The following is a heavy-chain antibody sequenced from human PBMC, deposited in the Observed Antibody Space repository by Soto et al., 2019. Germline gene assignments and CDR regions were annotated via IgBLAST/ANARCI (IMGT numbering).Heavy chain of an antibody. V-gene: IGHV3-23*01. CDR2: ISGRGGST. CDR1: GFTFSSYA. J-gene: IGHJ3*02. CDR3: AKTSVVLELLRTHAFDI. D-gene: IGHD1-7*01. Sequence: EVQLLESGGGLVQPGGSLRLSCAASGFTFSSYAMSWVRQAPGKGLEWVSAISGRGGSTYYADSVKGRFTISRDNSKNTLYPNLNSLRAEDTVVYYCAKTSVVLELLRTHAFDIWGQGTMVTVSS.